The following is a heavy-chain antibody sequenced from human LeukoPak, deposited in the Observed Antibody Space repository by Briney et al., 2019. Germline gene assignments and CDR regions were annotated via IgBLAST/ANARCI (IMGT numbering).Heavy chain of an antibody. V-gene: IGHV3-7*01. CDR1: GFTFSSYW. Sequence: GSLRLSCAASGFTFSSYWMSWVRQAPGKGLEWVANIKQDGSEKYYVDSVKGRFTISRDNAKNSLYLQMNSLRAEDTAVYYCARDLTISVGPSWFDPWGQGTLVTVSS. CDR2: IKQDGSEK. D-gene: IGHD3-3*01. CDR3: ARDLTISVGPSWFDP. J-gene: IGHJ5*02.